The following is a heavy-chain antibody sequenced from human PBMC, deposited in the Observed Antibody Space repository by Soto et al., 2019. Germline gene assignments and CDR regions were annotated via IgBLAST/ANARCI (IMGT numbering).Heavy chain of an antibody. CDR1: GYTFTSYA. Sequence: GASVKVSCKASGYTFTSYAMHWVRQAPGQRLEWMGWINAGNGNTKYSQKFQGRVTITRDTSASTAYMELSSLRSEDTAVYYCARGGYYDSSGYYPTYYYGMDVWGQGTTVTVYS. CDR2: INAGNGNT. D-gene: IGHD3-22*01. CDR3: ARGGYYDSSGYYPTYYYGMDV. J-gene: IGHJ6*02. V-gene: IGHV1-3*01.